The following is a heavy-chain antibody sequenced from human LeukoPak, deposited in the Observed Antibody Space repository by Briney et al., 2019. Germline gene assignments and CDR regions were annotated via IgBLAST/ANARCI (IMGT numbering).Heavy chain of an antibody. CDR2: INHSGST. Sequence: SETLSLTCAVYGGSFSGYYWSWIRQPPGKGLEWIGEINHSGSTNYNPSLKSRVTISVDTSKNQFSLKLSSVTAADTAVYYCARVGRTSAFDIWGQGTMVTVSS. CDR3: ARVGRTSAFDI. D-gene: IGHD2-15*01. V-gene: IGHV4-34*01. CDR1: GGSFSGYY. J-gene: IGHJ3*02.